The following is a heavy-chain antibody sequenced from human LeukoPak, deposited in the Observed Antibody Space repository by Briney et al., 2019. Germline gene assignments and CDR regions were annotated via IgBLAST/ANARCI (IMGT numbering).Heavy chain of an antibody. CDR2: ITSSGTYI. V-gene: IGHV3-21*04. Sequence: GGSLRLSCAASGFTFNNYNMNWVRQAPGKALEWVSSITSSGTYIFYADSVKGRFTISRDNAKNSLYLQMNSLGPEDTAIYYCVTYRQVMLPFEAWGQGTLVTVSS. J-gene: IGHJ5*02. D-gene: IGHD5-18*01. CDR1: GFTFNNYN. CDR3: VTYRQVMLPFEA.